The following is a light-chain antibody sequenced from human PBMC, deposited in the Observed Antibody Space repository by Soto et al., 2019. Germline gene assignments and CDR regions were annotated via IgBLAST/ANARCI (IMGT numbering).Light chain of an antibody. V-gene: IGKV3-15*01. Sequence: VVLTQSPVTLSVSPGGRATLYCRASQSVTTNLAWYQQKPGQAPRLLIYDAFTRATGIPARFSGSGSGTEFTLTIDSLQSEDFAVYYCHQYDNWPPWTFGQGTKVDIK. CDR3: HQYDNWPPWT. J-gene: IGKJ1*01. CDR2: DAF. CDR1: QSVTTN.